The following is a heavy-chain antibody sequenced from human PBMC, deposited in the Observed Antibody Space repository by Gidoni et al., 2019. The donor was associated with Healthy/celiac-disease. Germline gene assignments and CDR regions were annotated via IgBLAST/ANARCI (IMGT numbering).Heavy chain of an antibody. D-gene: IGHD2-8*01. CDR3: ARGRNGVYPVWFDP. Sequence: QVQLQESGPGLVKPSETLSLTCTVAGGSISSYYWSWIRQPPGKGLEWIGYIYYSGSTNYNPSLKSRVTISVDTSKNQFSLKLSSVTAADTAVYYCARGRNGVYPVWFDPWGQGTLVTVSS. V-gene: IGHV4-59*01. CDR1: GGSISSYY. CDR2: IYYSGST. J-gene: IGHJ5*02.